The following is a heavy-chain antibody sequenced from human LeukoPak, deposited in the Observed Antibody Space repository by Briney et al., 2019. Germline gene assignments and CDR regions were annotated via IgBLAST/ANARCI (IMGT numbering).Heavy chain of an antibody. CDR2: IYPGDSDT. CDR1: GSRFTSYW. V-gene: IGHV5-51*01. Sequence: GASLKISCKGSGSRFTSYWIGWVRRMPGKGLEWMGIIYPGDSDTRYSPSFQGQVTISADKSISTAYLQWSSLKASDTAMYYCARHSLYCSGGSCYSVWFDPWGQGTLVTVSS. CDR3: ARHSLYCSGGSCYSVWFDP. J-gene: IGHJ5*02. D-gene: IGHD2-15*01.